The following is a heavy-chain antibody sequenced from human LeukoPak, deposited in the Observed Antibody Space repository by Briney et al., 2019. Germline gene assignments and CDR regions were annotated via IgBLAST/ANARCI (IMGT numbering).Heavy chain of an antibody. D-gene: IGHD1-14*01. CDR1: GFTFSSYA. Sequence: GRSLRLSCAASGFTFSSYAMHWVRQAPGKGLEWVAVISYDGSNKYYADSVKGRFTISRDNSKNTLYLQMNSLRAEDTAVYYCAGVRTPYYFDYWGQGTLVTVSS. CDR2: ISYDGSNK. CDR3: AGVRTPYYFDY. J-gene: IGHJ4*02. V-gene: IGHV3-30-3*01.